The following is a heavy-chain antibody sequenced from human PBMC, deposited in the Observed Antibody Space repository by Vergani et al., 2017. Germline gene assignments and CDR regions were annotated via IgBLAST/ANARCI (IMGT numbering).Heavy chain of an antibody. Sequence: QAQLVQSGAEVKKPGASVRVSCKASRYPFSRYGISWVRQAPGQGLEWMGWISAYSGETRYARSLQGRVTMTTDASTNTAYMSLRSLRSDDTAIYYCARSYSGSYYEAVDNWFDLWGQGTLVTVSS. V-gene: IGHV1-18*01. J-gene: IGHJ5*01. CDR3: ARSYSGSYYEAVDNWFDL. CDR1: RYPFSRYG. D-gene: IGHD1-26*01. CDR2: ISAYSGET.